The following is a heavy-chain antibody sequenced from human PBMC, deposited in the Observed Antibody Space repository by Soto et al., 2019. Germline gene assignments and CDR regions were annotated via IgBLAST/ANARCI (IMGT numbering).Heavy chain of an antibody. V-gene: IGHV3-74*01. CDR2: LSPDGNTA. CDR1: GFTFNTYW. J-gene: IGHJ4*02. CDR3: AAMILGDRDY. Sequence: EVHVVESGGGLVQPGGSLRLSCEASGFTFNTYWMHWVRQAPGEGLVWVSRLSPDGNTAHYADSVNGRFTVSRDNAKNTGYLQMTSLRADDTAIYYCAAMILGDRDYWGQGTLVSVSS. D-gene: IGHD3-22*01.